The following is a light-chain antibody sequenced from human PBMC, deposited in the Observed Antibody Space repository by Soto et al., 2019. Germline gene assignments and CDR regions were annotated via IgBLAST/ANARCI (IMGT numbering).Light chain of an antibody. CDR1: QSISSNF. CDR2: ATS. CDR3: QQYSSSWT. V-gene: IGKV3-20*01. Sequence: EIVLTQSPGTLSLSPVQRATLSCRASQSISSNFLAWYQQEPGQAPRLLIYATSSRATGIPGRFSGSGSGTDFTLTISRLEPEDFAVYYCQQYSSSWTFGQGTKVDIK. J-gene: IGKJ1*01.